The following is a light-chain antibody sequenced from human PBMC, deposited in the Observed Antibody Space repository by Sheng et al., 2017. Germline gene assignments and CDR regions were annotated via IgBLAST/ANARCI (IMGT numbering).Light chain of an antibody. J-gene: IGKJ2*01. CDR3: QQYDSSSRT. Sequence: VLTQSPGTLSLSPGERATLSCRASQSIAISFLAGYQQRPGQAPRLLIYGASSRAPSIPARFSASGSGTDFTLSISRLEPEDFAVYYCQQYDSSSRTFGQGTKLEIK. V-gene: IGKV3-20*01. CDR2: GAS. CDR1: QSIAISF.